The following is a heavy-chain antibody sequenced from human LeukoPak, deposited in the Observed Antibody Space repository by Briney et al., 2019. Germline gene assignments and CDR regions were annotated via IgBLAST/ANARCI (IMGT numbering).Heavy chain of an antibody. CDR1: GYTFTSYY. V-gene: IGHV1-46*01. CDR3: VRDRTKYCSRTSCPLDY. Sequence: ASVKVSCKASGYTFTSYYMHWVRQAPGQGLEWMGIINPSGGSTSYAQKFQGRVTMTRDTSISTAYMELSRLRSDDTAASYCVRDRTKYCSRTSCPLDYWGQGTLVTVSS. D-gene: IGHD2-2*01. J-gene: IGHJ4*02. CDR2: INPSGGST.